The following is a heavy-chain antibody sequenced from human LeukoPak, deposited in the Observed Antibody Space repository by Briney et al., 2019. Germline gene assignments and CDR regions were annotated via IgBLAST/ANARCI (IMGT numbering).Heavy chain of an antibody. CDR1: GGSFSGYY. Sequence: SETLSLTCAVYGGSFSGYYWSWIRQPPGKGLEWIGEINHSGSTNYNPSLKSRVTISVDTSKNQFSLKLSSVTAADTAVYYCARGPFRVWFGEPSLDYWGQGTLVTVSS. CDR2: INHSGST. J-gene: IGHJ4*02. CDR3: ARGPFRVWFGEPSLDY. D-gene: IGHD3-10*01. V-gene: IGHV4-34*01.